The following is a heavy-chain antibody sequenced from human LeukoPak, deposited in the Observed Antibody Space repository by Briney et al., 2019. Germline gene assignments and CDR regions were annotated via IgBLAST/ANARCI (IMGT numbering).Heavy chain of an antibody. J-gene: IGHJ4*02. V-gene: IGHV3-30-3*01. CDR3: ARDLGSYGWGNHFDY. Sequence: PGGSLRLSCAASGLTFSDHAMHWVRQAPGKGLEWLGVISYDGNYNHHADSVKGRFTVSRDNSKNTVYLHMSSLKPEDTAVYYCARDLGSYGWGNHFDYWGQGTLVTVSS. CDR1: GLTFSDHA. CDR2: ISYDGNYN. D-gene: IGHD3-16*01.